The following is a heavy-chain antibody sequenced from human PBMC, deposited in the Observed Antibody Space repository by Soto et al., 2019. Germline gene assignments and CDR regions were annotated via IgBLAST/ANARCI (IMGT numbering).Heavy chain of an antibody. CDR3: ARSATDYSRFDF. CDR2: IDAGNGNT. CDR1: GYTFTRNA. J-gene: IGHJ4*02. D-gene: IGHD3-9*01. V-gene: IGHV1-3*01. Sequence: QVQLVQSGAEVKKPGASVKVSCKASGYTFTRNAIHWVRQAPGQRLEWIGKIDAGNGNTKYSQKFQDRVTITRDTSASAPYMELRTLRSEDTSIYYCARSATDYSRFDFWGQGTLVTVSS.